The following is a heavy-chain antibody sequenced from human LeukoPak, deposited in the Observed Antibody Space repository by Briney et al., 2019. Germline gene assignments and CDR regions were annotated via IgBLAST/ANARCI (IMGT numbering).Heavy chain of an antibody. CDR3: AKDGSSWSFDY. D-gene: IGHD6-13*01. CDR2: ISGSGGST. Sequence: GGSLRLSCAASGFTFSSYALSWVRQAPGKGLEGVSAISGSGGSTYYADSVKGRFTISRDNSNNTLYLQMNSLRAEYTAVYYCAKDGSSWSFDYWGQGTLVTVSS. CDR1: GFTFSSYA. V-gene: IGHV3-23*01. J-gene: IGHJ4*02.